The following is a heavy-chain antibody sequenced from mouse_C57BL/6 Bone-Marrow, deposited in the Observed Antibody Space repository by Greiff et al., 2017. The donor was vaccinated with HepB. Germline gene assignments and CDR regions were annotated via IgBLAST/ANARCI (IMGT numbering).Heavy chain of an antibody. J-gene: IGHJ3*01. Sequence: EVQLQQSGAELVKPGASVTLSCTASGFNIKDYYMHWVKQRTEQGLEWIGRIDPEDGENKYAPKFPGKSTITAYTSSNTAYLQLSSLTSEDTAVYYCARGGNYWFAYGGQGTRVTVSA. CDR3: ARGGNYWFAY. V-gene: IGHV14-2*01. CDR2: IDPEDGEN. CDR1: GFNIKDYY. D-gene: IGHD2-1*01.